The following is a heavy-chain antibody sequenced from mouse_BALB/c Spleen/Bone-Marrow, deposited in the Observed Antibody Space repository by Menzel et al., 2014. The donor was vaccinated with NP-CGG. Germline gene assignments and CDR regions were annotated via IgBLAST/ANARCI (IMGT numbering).Heavy chain of an antibody. Sequence: QVQLKESGAELMKPGASVKISCKATGYTFSSYWIEWVKQRPGHGLEWIGEILPGGGSTNYNEKFKGKATFTSDTSSNTAYMQLSSLTSEDSAVYYCARWDTTAMDYWGQGTSVTVSS. D-gene: IGHD1-1*01. CDR2: ILPGGGST. CDR3: ARWDTTAMDY. J-gene: IGHJ4*01. V-gene: IGHV1-9*01. CDR1: GYTFSSYW.